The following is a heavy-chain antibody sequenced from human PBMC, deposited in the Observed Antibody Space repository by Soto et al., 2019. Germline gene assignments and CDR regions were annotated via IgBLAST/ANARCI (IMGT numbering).Heavy chain of an antibody. CDR1: GFTFSSYA. J-gene: IGHJ4*02. CDR3: AKPYGPLGFDY. D-gene: IGHD3-10*01. CDR2: IRGIDGRT. Sequence: GGSLRLSCAASGFTFSSYAMSWVRQAPGKGLEWVSTIRGIDGRTFYAGSVKGRFAISRDTSKNTLYLQMDSLGAVDTATYYCAKPYGPLGFDYWGQGALVTVSS. V-gene: IGHV3-23*01.